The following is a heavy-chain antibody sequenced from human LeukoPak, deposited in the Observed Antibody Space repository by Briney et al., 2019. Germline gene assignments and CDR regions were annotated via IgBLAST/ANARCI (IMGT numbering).Heavy chain of an antibody. CDR3: AKDSKIVGATFRSYHYMDV. CDR2: ITATSSST. V-gene: IGHV3-23*01. Sequence: GGSLRLSCAASGFTFSSYGMSWVRQAPGKGLEWVSAITATSSSTHDADSVQGRFTISRDNSKNTLYLQMNSLRPEDTAIYYCAKDSKIVGATFRSYHYMDVWGKGIAVTVSS. CDR1: GFTFSSYG. J-gene: IGHJ6*03. D-gene: IGHD1-26*01.